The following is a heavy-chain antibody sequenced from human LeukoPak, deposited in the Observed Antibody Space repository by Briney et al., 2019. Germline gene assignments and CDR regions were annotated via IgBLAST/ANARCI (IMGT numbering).Heavy chain of an antibody. CDR1: GGSFSGYY. J-gene: IGHJ6*02. V-gene: IGHV4-34*01. CDR2: INHSGST. D-gene: IGHD3-22*01. CDR3: VRHEVVGYNYYALEI. Sequence: SETLSLTCAVYGGSFSGYYWSWIRQPPGKGLEWIGEINHSGSTNYNPSLKSRVTISVDTSKNQFSLKVSSVTAADSSVYYCVRHEVVGYNYYALEIWGQGTTVTVAS.